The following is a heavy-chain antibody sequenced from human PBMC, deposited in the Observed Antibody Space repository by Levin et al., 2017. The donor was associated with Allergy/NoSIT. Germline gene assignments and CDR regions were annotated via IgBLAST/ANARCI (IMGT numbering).Heavy chain of an antibody. V-gene: IGHV4-30-4*01. Sequence: LRLSCNVSGGSISSGDYYWSWIRQAPGKGLEWIGYVYNSGNTNYNPSLKSRVIISVDTSNNQFFLKLRSVTAADTAVYYCARDPYYYGSGSWAMDVWGQGTTVTVSS. D-gene: IGHD3-10*01. CDR2: VYNSGNT. CDR3: ARDPYYYGSGSWAMDV. J-gene: IGHJ6*02. CDR1: GGSISSGDYY.